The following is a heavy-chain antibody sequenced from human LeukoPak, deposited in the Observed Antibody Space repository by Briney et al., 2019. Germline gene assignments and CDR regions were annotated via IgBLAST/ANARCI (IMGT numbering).Heavy chain of an antibody. Sequence: PAGSLRLSRAASWFTVSSYYMSRVRPAPGKGLESVTAIYSGGSTYYADSVKGRFTISRDNSKNTLYLQMNILRAEDTAVYYCARDLYGDYVTDRYYAMDVWGQGTTVTVSS. J-gene: IGHJ6*02. CDR3: ARDLYGDYVTDRYYAMDV. CDR2: IYSGGST. D-gene: IGHD4-17*01. CDR1: WFTVSSYY. V-gene: IGHV3-53*01.